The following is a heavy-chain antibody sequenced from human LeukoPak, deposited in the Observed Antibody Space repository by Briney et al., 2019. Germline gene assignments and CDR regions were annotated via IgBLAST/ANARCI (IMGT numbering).Heavy chain of an antibody. CDR1: GGSISSNNW. D-gene: IGHD3-16*01. Sequence: SETLSLTCAVSGGSISSNNWWGWVRQPPGKGLEWIGEIYHSGSPNYNPSLKSRVTISVDKSRNHFSLNLSSVTAADTAVYYCARHYGPWGQGTLVTVSS. CDR2: IYHSGSP. V-gene: IGHV4-4*02. J-gene: IGHJ5*02. CDR3: ARHYGP.